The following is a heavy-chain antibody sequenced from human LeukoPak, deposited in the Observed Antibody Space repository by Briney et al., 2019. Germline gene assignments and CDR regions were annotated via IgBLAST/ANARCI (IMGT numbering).Heavy chain of an antibody. CDR1: GFTFSSYA. V-gene: IGHV3-23*01. Sequence: GGSLRLSCAASGFTFSSYAMSWVRQAPGKGLEWVSTVSGSGVSTYYADSVKGRFTVYRDNSKNTLYLQMNSLGAEDTAVYHCVRHAGRTGGQWGQGSLITVSS. D-gene: IGHD3-10*01. J-gene: IGHJ4*02. CDR3: VRHAGRTGGQ. CDR2: VSGSGVST.